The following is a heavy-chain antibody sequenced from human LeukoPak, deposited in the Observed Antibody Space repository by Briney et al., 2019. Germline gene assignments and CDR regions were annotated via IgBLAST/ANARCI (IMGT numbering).Heavy chain of an antibody. CDR1: GGSFSGYY. D-gene: IGHD3-16*02. V-gene: IGHV4-34*01. J-gene: IGHJ4*02. CDR2: INHSGST. CDR3: ARGYDYVWGSYHPIDY. Sequence: SETLSLTCAVYGGSFSGYYWSWIRQPPGKGLEWIGEINHSGSTNYNPSLKSRVTISVDTSKNQFSLKLSSVTAADTAVYYCARGYDYVWGSYHPIDYWGQGTLVTVSS.